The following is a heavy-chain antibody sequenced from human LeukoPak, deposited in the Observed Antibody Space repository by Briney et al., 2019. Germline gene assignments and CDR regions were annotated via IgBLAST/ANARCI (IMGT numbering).Heavy chain of an antibody. CDR1: GYSFSTYW. Sequence: GESLKISCKGFGYSFSTYWIGWVRQMPGKGLEWMGIIYPGDSDTTYSPSFQGQVTISVDKSISTAYLQWSSLKASDTAMYYCARLLDILTGNSFDPWGQGTLVTVSS. D-gene: IGHD3-9*01. J-gene: IGHJ5*02. CDR3: ARLLDILTGNSFDP. CDR2: IYPGDSDT. V-gene: IGHV5-51*01.